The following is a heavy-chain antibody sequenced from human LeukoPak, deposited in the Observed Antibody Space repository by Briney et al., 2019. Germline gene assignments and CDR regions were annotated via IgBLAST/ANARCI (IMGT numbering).Heavy chain of an antibody. CDR1: GFTFSSNS. Sequence: PGGSLRLYCAASGFTFSSNSMNWVRQAPGKGLVWVSYISSRSSTIYYADSVKGRFTISRDNATNSLYLQMNSLRAEDTAVYYCARGAGSGRNHFDYWGQGTLVTVSS. J-gene: IGHJ4*02. CDR2: ISSRSSTI. D-gene: IGHD6-19*01. CDR3: ARGAGSGRNHFDY. V-gene: IGHV3-48*01.